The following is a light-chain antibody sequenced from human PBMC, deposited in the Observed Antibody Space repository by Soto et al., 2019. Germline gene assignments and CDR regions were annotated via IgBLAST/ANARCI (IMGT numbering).Light chain of an antibody. J-gene: IGKJ4*01. CDR2: GAS. CDR3: QQRSNWLPLT. Sequence: EIVLTQSPGTLSLSPGERATLSCRASQTISSSYLAWYQQKPGQAPRLFIYGASSRATGIPDRFTGSGSGTDFTLTISSLEPEDSAVYYCQQRSNWLPLTFGGGTKVDIK. V-gene: IGKV3D-20*02. CDR1: QTISSSY.